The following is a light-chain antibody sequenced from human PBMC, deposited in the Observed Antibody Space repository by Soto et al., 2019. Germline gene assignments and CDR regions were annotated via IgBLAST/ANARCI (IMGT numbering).Light chain of an antibody. Sequence: DIQMTHSPSTLSASVGYRVTITCRASQSISNWLAWYQQKPGKAPKLLIYDAFSLKSGVPSSLSGSGSGTDFTLTIRSMKPDDSATYYCQQYNSHWTFGHGTQVDIK. V-gene: IGKV1-5*01. CDR3: QQYNSHWT. CDR2: DAF. CDR1: QSISNW. J-gene: IGKJ1*01.